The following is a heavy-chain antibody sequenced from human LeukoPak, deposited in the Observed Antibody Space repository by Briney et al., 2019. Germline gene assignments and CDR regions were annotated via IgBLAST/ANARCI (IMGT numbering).Heavy chain of an antibody. J-gene: IGHJ4*02. CDR2: ISAYNGNT. CDR3: ARDPGYSSSWKRIDY. CDR1: GYTFTSYG. Sequence: ASVKVSCKASGYTFTSYGISWVRQAPGQGLEWMGWISAYNGNTNYAQKLQGSVTMTTDTSTSTAYMELRSLRSDDTAVYYCARDPGYSSSWKRIDYWGQGTLVTVSS. D-gene: IGHD6-13*01. V-gene: IGHV1-18*01.